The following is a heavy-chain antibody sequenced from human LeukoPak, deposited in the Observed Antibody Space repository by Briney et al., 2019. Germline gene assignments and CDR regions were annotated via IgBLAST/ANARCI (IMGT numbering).Heavy chain of an antibody. J-gene: IGHJ6*02. Sequence: SETLSLTCTVSGGSISSYYWSWIRQPPGKGLEWTGYIYYSGSTNYNPSLKSRVTISVDTSKNQFSLRLSSVTAADTAVYYCARHAPIQLWFGALHYYGMDVWGQGTTVTVSS. CDR3: ARHAPIQLWFGALHYYGMDV. CDR2: IYYSGST. CDR1: GGSISSYY. V-gene: IGHV4-59*08. D-gene: IGHD5-18*01.